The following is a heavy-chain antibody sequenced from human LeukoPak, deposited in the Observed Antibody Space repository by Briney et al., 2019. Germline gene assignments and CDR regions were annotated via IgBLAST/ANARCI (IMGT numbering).Heavy chain of an antibody. D-gene: IGHD3-3*01. J-gene: IGHJ6*03. Sequence: GGSLRLSCAASGFTFSSYGMHWVRQAPGKGLEWVAVISYDGSNKYYADSVKGRFTISRDSSKNTLYLQMNSLRAEDTAVYYCAREHVTIFGVVYMDVWGKGTTVTVSS. CDR3: AREHVTIFGVVYMDV. CDR2: ISYDGSNK. V-gene: IGHV3-30*19. CDR1: GFTFSSYG.